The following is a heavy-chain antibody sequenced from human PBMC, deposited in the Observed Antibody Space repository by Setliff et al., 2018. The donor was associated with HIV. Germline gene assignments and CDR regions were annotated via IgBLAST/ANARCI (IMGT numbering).Heavy chain of an antibody. J-gene: IGHJ4*02. CDR1: GSSLTELS. V-gene: IGHV1-24*01. Sequence: ASVKVSCKVSGSSLTELSIHWVRQTPGKGLQWMGGFDPEDGPDDGQTIYARKFQGRVTMTEDTPTDTAYMVLARLTSEDTAVYFCATVGPTGAYFHDWGQGTLVTVSS. CDR2: FDPEDGPDDGQT. CDR3: ATVGPTGAYFHD. D-gene: IGHD1-26*01.